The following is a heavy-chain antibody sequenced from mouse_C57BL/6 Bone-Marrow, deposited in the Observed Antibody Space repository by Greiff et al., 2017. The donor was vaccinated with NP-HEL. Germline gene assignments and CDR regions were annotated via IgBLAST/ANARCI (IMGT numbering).Heavy chain of an antibody. D-gene: IGHD1-1*02. CDR3: ARELLWNQYYSAMDY. V-gene: IGHV2-6*03. J-gene: IGHJ4*01. CDR2: IWSDGST. CDR1: GFSLTSYG. Sequence: QVHVKQSGPGLVAPSQSLSITCTVSGFSLTSYGVHWVRQPPGKGLEWLVVIWSDGSTTYNSALKTRLSISKNNSKSQVFLKMNSLLTDDTAMYCCARELLWNQYYSAMDYWGQGTTVTVSS.